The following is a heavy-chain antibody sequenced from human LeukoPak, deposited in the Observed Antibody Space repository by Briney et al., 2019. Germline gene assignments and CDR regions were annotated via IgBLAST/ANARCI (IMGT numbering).Heavy chain of an antibody. CDR3: ARYPASGNYYNHFDY. D-gene: IGHD3-10*01. Sequence: GGSLRLSCAASGFTFSSYSMNWVRQAPGKGLEWVANINQDGSEKYYVDSVKGRFTISRDNAKNSLYLQMNSLRAEDTAVYYCARYPASGNYYNHFDYWGQGTLVTVSS. CDR1: GFTFSSYS. V-gene: IGHV3-7*01. CDR2: INQDGSEK. J-gene: IGHJ4*02.